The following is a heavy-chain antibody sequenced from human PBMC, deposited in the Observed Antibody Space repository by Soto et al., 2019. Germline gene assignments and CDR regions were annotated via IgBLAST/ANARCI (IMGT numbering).Heavy chain of an antibody. V-gene: IGHV3-33*01. CDR1: GFSFSNYG. J-gene: IGHJ4*02. CDR2: IWFDGSNK. Sequence: QVQLVESGGGVVQPGRSLRLSCAASGFSFSNYGMHWVRQAPGKGLEWVAVIWFDGSNKYYADSVKGRFTISRDNSKNTLDLQMNSLRDEDTAVYYCARVPMGSSIWNPYFDYWGQGTLVTVSS. CDR3: ARVPMGSSIWNPYFDY. D-gene: IGHD6-13*01.